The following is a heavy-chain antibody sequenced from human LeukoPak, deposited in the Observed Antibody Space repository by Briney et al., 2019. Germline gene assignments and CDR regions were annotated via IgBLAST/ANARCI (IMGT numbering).Heavy chain of an antibody. D-gene: IGHD3-10*01. Sequence: SETLSLTCTVSGGPISSSSYYWGWIRQPPGKGLEWIGSIYYSGSTYYNPSLKSRVTISVDTSKNQFSLKLSSVTAADTAVYYCARQPYYYGSGSYLNWFDPWGQGTLVTVSS. CDR2: IYYSGST. V-gene: IGHV4-39*01. CDR1: GGPISSSSYY. J-gene: IGHJ5*02. CDR3: ARQPYYYGSGSYLNWFDP.